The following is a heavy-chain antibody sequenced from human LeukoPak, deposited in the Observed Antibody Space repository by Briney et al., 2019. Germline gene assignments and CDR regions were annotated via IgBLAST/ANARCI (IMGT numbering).Heavy chain of an antibody. Sequence: SETLSLTCTVSGGSISSYYWSWIRQPPGKGLEWIGYIYYSGSTNYNPSLKSRVTISVDTSKNQFSLKLSSVTAADTAVYYCARMVFSRQQLVRWYFDYWGQGTLVTVSS. D-gene: IGHD6-6*01. CDR2: IYYSGST. CDR1: GGSISSYY. J-gene: IGHJ4*02. V-gene: IGHV4-59*01. CDR3: ARMVFSRQQLVRWYFDY.